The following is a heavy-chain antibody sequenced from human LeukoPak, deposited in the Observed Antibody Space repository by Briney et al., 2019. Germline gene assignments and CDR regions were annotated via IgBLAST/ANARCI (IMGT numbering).Heavy chain of an antibody. CDR1: GFTFSDYY. Sequence: GVSLRLSCAASGFTFSDYYMSWIRQAPGKGLEWISYISSSGSTIYYADSVKGRFTISRDNAKNSLYLQMNSLRAEDTALYYCAKENYDILTGYKGYGMDVWGQGTTVIVS. V-gene: IGHV3-11*01. D-gene: IGHD3-9*01. J-gene: IGHJ6*02. CDR3: AKENYDILTGYKGYGMDV. CDR2: ISSSGSTI.